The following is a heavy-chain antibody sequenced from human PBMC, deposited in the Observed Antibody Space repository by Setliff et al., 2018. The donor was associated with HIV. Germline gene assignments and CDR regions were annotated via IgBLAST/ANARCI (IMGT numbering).Heavy chain of an antibody. J-gene: IGHJ3*01. CDR1: GYAITSGFY. Sequence: SETLSLTCAVSGYAITSGFYWGWIRQPPGKGLEWIGSIYHSGTTNYNSSLKSRVTISVDTSKNQFSLKLSSVTAADTAVYYCARARITMIGGRLEPYAFDRWGQGTKVTVSS. D-gene: IGHD3-10*01. CDR2: IYHSGTT. CDR3: ARARITMIGGRLEPYAFDR. V-gene: IGHV4-38-2*01.